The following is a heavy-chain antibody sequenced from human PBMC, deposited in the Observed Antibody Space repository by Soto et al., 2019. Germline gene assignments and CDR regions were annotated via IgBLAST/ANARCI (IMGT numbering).Heavy chain of an antibody. CDR1: GFTFDDYA. D-gene: IGHD3-16*01. CDR3: VKSGGVFGSASFFDH. CDR2: ISWNSGGI. J-gene: IGHJ4*02. Sequence: EVQLVESGGGLVQPGRSLRLSCAGSGFTFDDYAMHWVRQVPGKGLEWVSGISWNSGGIGFADSVKGRFTISRDNAKNSLYLQMNSLRPEDTAFYYCVKSGGVFGSASFFDHWGKGTLVTVSS. V-gene: IGHV3-9*01.